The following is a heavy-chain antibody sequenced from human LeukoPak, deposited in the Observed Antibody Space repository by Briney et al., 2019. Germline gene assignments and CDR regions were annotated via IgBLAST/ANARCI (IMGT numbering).Heavy chain of an antibody. D-gene: IGHD3-10*01. CDR2: INWNGGST. Sequence: GXSLRLSCAASGFTFDDYGMSGVRQAPGKGLEWVSGINWNGGSTDYADSVKGRFTISRDNAKNSLYLQMNSLRAEDTALYYCARLYYGSGGPPDYWGQGTLVTVSS. CDR1: GFTFDDYG. CDR3: ARLYYGSGGPPDY. J-gene: IGHJ4*02. V-gene: IGHV3-20*04.